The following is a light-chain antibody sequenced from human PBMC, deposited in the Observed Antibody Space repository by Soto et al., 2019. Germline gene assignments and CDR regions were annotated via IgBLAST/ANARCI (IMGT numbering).Light chain of an antibody. CDR1: QSVSSN. CDR2: GAS. Sequence: EIVMTRSPATLSVSPGERATLSCRASQSVSSNLAWYQQKVGQAPRLLIYGASTRATGIPARFSGSGSGTEFTLTISSLQSEDFAVYFCQQYNDWPLTFGGGTNVEIK. V-gene: IGKV3-15*01. CDR3: QQYNDWPLT. J-gene: IGKJ4*01.